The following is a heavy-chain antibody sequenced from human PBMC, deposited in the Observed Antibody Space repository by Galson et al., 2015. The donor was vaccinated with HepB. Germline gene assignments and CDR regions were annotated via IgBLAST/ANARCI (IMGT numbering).Heavy chain of an antibody. CDR3: ARGGNGRGPPGDY. J-gene: IGHJ4*02. D-gene: IGHD3-10*01. Sequence: TVKVSCKASGYTFTSYDINWVRQATEQGLEWMGWMNPNSGNTGYAQKFQGRVTMTRNTSISTAYMELSSLRSEDTAVYYCARGGNGRGPPGDYWGQGTLVTVSS. V-gene: IGHV1-8*01. CDR2: MNPNSGNT. CDR1: GYTFTSYD.